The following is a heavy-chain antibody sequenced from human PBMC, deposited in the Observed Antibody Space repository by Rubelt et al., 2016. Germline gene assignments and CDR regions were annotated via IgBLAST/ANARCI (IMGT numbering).Heavy chain of an antibody. D-gene: IGHD1/OR15-1a*01. CDR3: AGRTAASGTFYH. V-gene: IGHV4-59*08. CDR2: SHYSGTT. J-gene: IGHJ4*02. Sequence: GWIRRPPGKGLEWIGYSHYSGTTNYSPSLRSRVTMSVDTSQNQVSLRLTSVTAAATAVYYCAGRTAASGTFYHWGQGTLVTVSS.